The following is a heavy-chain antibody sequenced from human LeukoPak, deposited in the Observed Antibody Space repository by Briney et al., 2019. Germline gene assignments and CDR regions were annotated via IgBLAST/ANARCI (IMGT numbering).Heavy chain of an antibody. J-gene: IGHJ2*01. CDR1: GFTFSSYA. Sequence: PGGSLRLSCAASGFTFSSYAMSWVRQAPGKGLEWVSSFSGRCGSTYYAASVKGRFTISRDNSKNTLYMQMNSLRAKDTAVYYCAKNWTGTKPFDLWGRGTLVTVSS. V-gene: IGHV3-23*01. CDR3: AKNWTGTKPFDL. D-gene: IGHD3/OR15-3a*01. CDR2: FSGRCGST.